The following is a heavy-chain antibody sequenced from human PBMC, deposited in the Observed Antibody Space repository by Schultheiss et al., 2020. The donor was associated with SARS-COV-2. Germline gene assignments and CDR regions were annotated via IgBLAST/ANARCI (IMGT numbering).Heavy chain of an antibody. D-gene: IGHD4-17*01. V-gene: IGHV4-4*08. CDR2: IYTSGST. J-gene: IGHJ5*02. Sequence: GSLRLSCTVSGGSISSYYWSWIRQPPGKGLEWIGYIYTSGSTNYNPSLKSRVTMSVDTSKNQFSLKLRSVTAADAAVYYCARDGDYGDWFDPWGQGTLVTVSS. CDR3: ARDGDYGDWFDP. CDR1: GGSISSYY.